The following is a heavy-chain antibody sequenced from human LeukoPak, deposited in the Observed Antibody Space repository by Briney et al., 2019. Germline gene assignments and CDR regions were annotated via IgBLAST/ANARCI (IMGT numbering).Heavy chain of an antibody. V-gene: IGHV3-48*02. CDR1: GFTFSSCS. CDR3: ARGRATGRSGGDY. D-gene: IGHD3-9*01. CDR2: ISSGSSSI. Sequence: GGSLRLSCAASGFTFSSCSMNWVRQAPGKGLEWVSYISSGSSSIYYADSVKGRFTISRDNAENSLYLQMNSLRDEDTAVYYCARGRATGRSGGDYWGQGTRVTVSS. J-gene: IGHJ4*02.